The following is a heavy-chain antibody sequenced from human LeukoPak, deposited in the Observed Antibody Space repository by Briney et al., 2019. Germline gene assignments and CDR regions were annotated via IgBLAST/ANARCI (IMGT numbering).Heavy chain of an antibody. CDR1: GGSITSYY. CDR2: IYYNGST. CDR3: ARGGRWLQFNY. J-gene: IGHJ4*02. V-gene: IGHV4-59*08. D-gene: IGHD5-24*01. Sequence: SETLSLTCSVSGGSITSYYWSWIRQPPGKGLEWIGYIYYNGSTKYSPSLKSRVTISVDTSENQFSLKLRSVTAADTAVYYCARGGRWLQFNYWGQGTLVTVSS.